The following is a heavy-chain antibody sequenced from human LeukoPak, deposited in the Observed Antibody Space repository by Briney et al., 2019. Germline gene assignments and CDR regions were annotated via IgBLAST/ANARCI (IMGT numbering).Heavy chain of an antibody. J-gene: IGHJ4*02. V-gene: IGHV3-48*03. CDR1: GFTFSRYE. CDR2: ISSSGSTI. D-gene: IGHD4-17*01. CDR3: ARLDYVAHPPLDY. Sequence: GGSLRLSGAAAGFTFSRYELNWVRQAPGKGLEWVSYISSSGSTIYYADSVKGRFTISRDNAKNSLYLQMNSLRAEDTAVYYCARLDYVAHPPLDYWGQGTLVTVSS.